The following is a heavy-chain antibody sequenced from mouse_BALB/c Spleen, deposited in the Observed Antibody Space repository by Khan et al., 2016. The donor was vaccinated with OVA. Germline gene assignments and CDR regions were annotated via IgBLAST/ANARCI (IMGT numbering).Heavy chain of an antibody. J-gene: IGHJ2*01. V-gene: IGHV1S137*01. CDR2: IITYYGDT. D-gene: IGHD2-12*01. CDR3: ARESYDGGFDY. Sequence: QVRLQQSGAELVRPGVSVKISCKGSGFTFTDYAIHWVKQSPAKSLEWIGLIITYYGDTRSNQKFKGKATMTVDKSSSTAYMELARLTSEDSAIYYGARESYDGGFDYWGQGTTLTVSS. CDR1: GFTFTDYA.